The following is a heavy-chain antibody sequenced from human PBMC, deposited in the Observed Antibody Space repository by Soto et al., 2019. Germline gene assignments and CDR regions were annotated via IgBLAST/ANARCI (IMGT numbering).Heavy chain of an antibody. D-gene: IGHD3-10*01. V-gene: IGHV4-30-4*01. CDR1: GGSISSGDYY. CDR3: SRSYGSGSYWYYYYYGMDV. CDR2: IYYSGST. Sequence: QVQLQESGPGLVKPSQTLSLTCTVSGGSISSGDYYWSWIRQPPGKGLEWIGYIYYSGSTYYNPSLKSRVTISVDTSKNQFSLKLSSVTAADTAVYYCSRSYGSGSYWYYYYYGMDVWGQGTTVTVSS. J-gene: IGHJ6*02.